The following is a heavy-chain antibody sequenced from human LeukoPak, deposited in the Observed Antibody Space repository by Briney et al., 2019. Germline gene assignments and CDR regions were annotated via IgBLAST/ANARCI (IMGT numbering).Heavy chain of an antibody. V-gene: IGHV1-46*03. J-gene: IGHJ4*02. CDR2: INPSGGST. D-gene: IGHD6-6*01. CDR1: GYTFTGYY. CDR3: AHSSSLYYFDY. Sequence: ASVKVSCKASGYTFTGYYMHWVRQAPGQGLEWMGIINPSGGSTSYAQKFQGRVTMTRDTSTSTVYMELSSLRSEDTAVYYCAHSSSLYYFDYWGQGTLVTVSS.